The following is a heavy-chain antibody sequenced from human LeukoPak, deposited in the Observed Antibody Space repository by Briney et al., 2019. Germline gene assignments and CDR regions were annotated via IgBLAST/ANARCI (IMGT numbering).Heavy chain of an antibody. J-gene: IGHJ5*02. CDR2: INHSGST. Sequence: SETLSLTCTVSGGSISSYYWSWIRQPPGKGLEWIGEINHSGSTNYNPSLKSRVTISVDTSKNQFSLKLSSVTAADTAVYYCARHGYGSSWYTLRGWFDPWGQGTLVTVSS. CDR3: ARHGYGSSWYTLRGWFDP. D-gene: IGHD6-13*01. V-gene: IGHV4-34*01. CDR1: GGSISSYY.